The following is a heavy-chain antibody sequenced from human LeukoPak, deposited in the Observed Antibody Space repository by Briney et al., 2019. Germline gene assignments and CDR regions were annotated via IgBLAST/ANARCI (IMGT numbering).Heavy chain of an antibody. V-gene: IGHV1-8*03. Sequence: ASVKVSCKASGYTFTSYDINWVRQATGQGLEWMGWMNPNSGNTGYAQKFQGRVTITRNTSISTAYMELSRLRSDDTAVYYCALIAAGDFDYWGQGTLVTVSS. J-gene: IGHJ4*02. CDR3: ALIAAGDFDY. D-gene: IGHD6-13*01. CDR1: GYTFTSYD. CDR2: MNPNSGNT.